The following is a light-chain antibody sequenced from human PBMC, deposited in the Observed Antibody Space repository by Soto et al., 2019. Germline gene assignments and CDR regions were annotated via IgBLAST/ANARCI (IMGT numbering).Light chain of an antibody. CDR2: GNS. CDR1: SSNIGAGYD. J-gene: IGLJ1*01. Sequence: SVLTQPPSVSGAPGQRVTISCTGSSSNIGAGYDVHWYQQLPGTAPKLLIYGNSNRPSGVPDRFSGSKSGTSASLAITGFQAEDEADYYCQSYDSSLSGYVFGTGTKV. V-gene: IGLV1-40*01. CDR3: QSYDSSLSGYV.